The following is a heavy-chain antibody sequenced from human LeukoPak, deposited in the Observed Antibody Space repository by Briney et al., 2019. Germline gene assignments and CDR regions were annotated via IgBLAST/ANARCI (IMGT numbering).Heavy chain of an antibody. CDR2: ISSSSTII. CDR1: GFILSTFD. D-gene: IGHD1-26*01. Sequence: GGSLRLSCAASGFILSTFDMNWVRQAPGKGLEWVSFISSSSTIIYYADSVKGRFTISRDNAKDSLYLQMNSLRAEDTAVYYCARVALIGSYSAEYFQHWGQGTLVTVSS. J-gene: IGHJ1*01. CDR3: ARVALIGSYSAEYFQH. V-gene: IGHV3-48*01.